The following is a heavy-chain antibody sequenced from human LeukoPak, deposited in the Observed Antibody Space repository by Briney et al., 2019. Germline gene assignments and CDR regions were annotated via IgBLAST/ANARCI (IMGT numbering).Heavy chain of an antibody. CDR2: IKEDGSEK. CDR1: GFTFSSYW. CDR3: ARTLAARHTSGYIDY. D-gene: IGHD3-22*01. V-gene: IGHV3-7*01. J-gene: IGHJ4*02. Sequence: GGSPRLSCAASGFTFSSYWMSWVRQAPGKGLEWVANIKEDGSEKYYVDSVKGRFTISRDNGKNSLYLQMNSLRAEDTAVYYCARTLAARHTSGYIDYWGQGTLVTVSS.